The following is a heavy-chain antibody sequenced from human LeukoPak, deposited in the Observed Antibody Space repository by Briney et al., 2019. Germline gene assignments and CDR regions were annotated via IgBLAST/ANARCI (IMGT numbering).Heavy chain of an antibody. CDR2: IYYSGST. CDR1: GGSFSGYY. J-gene: IGHJ4*02. V-gene: IGHV4-31*11. CDR3: ARGLGGGSGYLDY. Sequence: PSETLSLTCAVYGGSFSGYYWSWIRQHPGKGLEWIGYIYYSGSTYYNPSLKSRVTISVDTSKNQFSLKLSSVTAADTAVYYCARGLGGGSGYLDYWGQGTLVTVSS. D-gene: IGHD2-15*01.